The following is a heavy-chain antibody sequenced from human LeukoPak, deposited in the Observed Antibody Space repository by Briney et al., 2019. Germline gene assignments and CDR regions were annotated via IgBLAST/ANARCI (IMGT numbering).Heavy chain of an antibody. CDR1: GFTFDDYA. V-gene: IGHV3-9*01. J-gene: IGHJ4*02. D-gene: IGHD3-22*01. CDR3: AKDSYYDSSGLPDY. Sequence: PGRSLRLSCAASGFTFDDYAMHWVRQAPGKGLAWVSGISWNSGSIGYADSVKGRFTISRDNAKNSLYLQMNSLRAEDTALYYCAKDSYYDSSGLPDYWGQGTLVTVSS. CDR2: ISWNSGSI.